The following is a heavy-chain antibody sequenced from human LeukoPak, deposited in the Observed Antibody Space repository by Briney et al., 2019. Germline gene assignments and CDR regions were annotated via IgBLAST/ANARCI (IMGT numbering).Heavy chain of an antibody. V-gene: IGHV4-4*08. CDR1: GGSISSYY. Sequence: PSETLSLTCTVSGGSISSYYWSWIRQPPGKGLECIGYSYDSWRMNYNPSLQSRVTISLDTSKNRLSLQLNSVTAADTAVYYCARRIQLWSYWHFDLWGRGTLVTVTS. CDR3: ARRIQLWSYWHFDL. D-gene: IGHD1-1*01. J-gene: IGHJ2*01. CDR2: SYDSWRM.